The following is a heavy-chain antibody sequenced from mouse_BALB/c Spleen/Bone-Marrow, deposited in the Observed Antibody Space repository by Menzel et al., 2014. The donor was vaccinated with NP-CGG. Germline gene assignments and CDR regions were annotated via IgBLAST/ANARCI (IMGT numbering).Heavy chain of an antibody. CDR2: INPGSGGA. CDR3: AIEWTARTPSY. CDR1: GYAFTSYL. D-gene: IGHD3-2*01. V-gene: IGHV1-54*01. Sequence: QVQLQQSGAELVRPGTSVKVSCKASGYAFTSYLIEWIKQRPGQGLEWIGVINPGSGGANYNEKFKGKATLTADKSSSTPYMPISSLTSDAAAVYFCAIEWTARTPSYWGQGTALTVSS. J-gene: IGHJ2*01.